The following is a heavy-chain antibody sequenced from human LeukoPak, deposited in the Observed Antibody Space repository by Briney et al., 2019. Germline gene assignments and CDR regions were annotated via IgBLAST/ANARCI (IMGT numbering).Heavy chain of an antibody. CDR3: ARDPRYYDILTGHIGTFDP. V-gene: IGHV1-69*05. CDR2: IIPIFGTA. CDR1: GGTFSSYA. D-gene: IGHD3-9*01. Sequence: SVKVSCKASGGTFSSYAISWVRQAPGQGLEWMGGIIPIFGTANYAQKFQGRVTITTDESTSTAYMELSSLRSEDTAVYYCARDPRYYDILTGHIGTFDPWGQGTLVTVSS. J-gene: IGHJ5*02.